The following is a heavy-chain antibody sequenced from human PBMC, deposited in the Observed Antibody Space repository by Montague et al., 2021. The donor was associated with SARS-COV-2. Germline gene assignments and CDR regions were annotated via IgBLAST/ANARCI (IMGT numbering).Heavy chain of an antibody. Sequence: SETLSLTCTVSGGSMSDHYWAWIRQPPGKGLEWLAYIYYSGGINSNASLKSRVSMSVDTSKNQFSLKLTSVTAADTAVYYCARAVSVRRAVNWFDPWGQGTLYHRLL. J-gene: IGHJ5*02. V-gene: IGHV4-59*11. D-gene: IGHD3-10*01. CDR2: IYYSGGI. CDR3: ARAVSVRRAVNWFDP. CDR1: GGSMSDHY.